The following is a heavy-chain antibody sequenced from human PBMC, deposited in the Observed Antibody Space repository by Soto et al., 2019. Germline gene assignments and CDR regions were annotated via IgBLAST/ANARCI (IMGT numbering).Heavy chain of an antibody. J-gene: IGHJ6*04. CDR3: ARGTGLRYFDWLSANYYYGMDV. D-gene: IGHD3-9*01. V-gene: IGHV4-34*01. Sequence: PSETLSLTCAVYGGSFSGYYWSWIRQPPGKGLEWIGEINHSGSTNYNPSLKSRVTISVDTSKNQFSLKLSSVTAANTAVYYCARGTGLRYFDWLSANYYYGMDVWGKGTTVTVSS. CDR1: GGSFSGYY. CDR2: INHSGST.